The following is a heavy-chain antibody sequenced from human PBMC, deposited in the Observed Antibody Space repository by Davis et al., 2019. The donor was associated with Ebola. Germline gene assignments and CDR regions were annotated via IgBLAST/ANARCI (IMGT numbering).Heavy chain of an antibody. D-gene: IGHD3-22*01. CDR1: GASISSYY. J-gene: IGHJ5*01. CDR2: IYYSGST. CDR3: ARQGGTMIVVANWFDS. Sequence: MPSETLSLTCTVSGASISSYYWSWIRQPPGKGLEWIGYIYYSGSTNYNPSLKSRVTISIDTSKNQFSLKLSSVTAADTAVYYCARQGGTMIVVANWFDSWGQGTLVTVSS. V-gene: IGHV4-59*08.